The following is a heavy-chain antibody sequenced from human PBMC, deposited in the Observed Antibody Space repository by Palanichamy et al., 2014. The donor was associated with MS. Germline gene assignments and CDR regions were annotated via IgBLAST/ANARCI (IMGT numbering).Heavy chain of an antibody. V-gene: IGHV4-38-2*01. CDR2: IYHSGST. D-gene: IGHD6-13*01. J-gene: IGHJ4*02. CDR1: GYSITNTYS. Sequence: TCAVSGYSITNTYSWGWIRQPPGKGLEWIGTIYHSGSTYSNPSLNSRVTISLDTSKNQFSLKLSSVTAADTAVYFCARRGDSTWWDPFDYWGQGTQVTVSS. CDR3: ARRGDSTWWDPFDY.